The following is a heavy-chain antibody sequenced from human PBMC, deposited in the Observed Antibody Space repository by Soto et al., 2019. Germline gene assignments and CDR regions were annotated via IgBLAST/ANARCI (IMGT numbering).Heavy chain of an antibody. CDR3: ASGLLNGASYYYYMDV. CDR1: GYTFTSYA. Sequence: ASVKVSWKASGYTFTSYAMHWVRQAPGQRLEWMGWINAGNGNTKYSQKFQGRVTITRDTSASTAYMELSSLRSEDTAVYYCASGLLNGASYYYYMDVWGKGTTVTVSS. V-gene: IGHV1-3*01. D-gene: IGHD7-27*01. J-gene: IGHJ6*03. CDR2: INAGNGNT.